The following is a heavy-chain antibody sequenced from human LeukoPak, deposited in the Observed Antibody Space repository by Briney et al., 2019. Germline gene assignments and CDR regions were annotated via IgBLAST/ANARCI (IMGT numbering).Heavy chain of an antibody. V-gene: IGHV4-34*01. CDR3: ATENGFNDY. Sequence: SETLSLTCAVYGGSFSDYWWTWLRQSPGKGLEWIGEVNHSGRTNYNPSLKSRVTISLDTSKNQFSLKLSSVTAADTAVYYCATENGFNDYWGQGTLVTVSS. CDR1: GGSFSDYW. J-gene: IGHJ4*02. CDR2: VNHSGRT. D-gene: IGHD2-8*01.